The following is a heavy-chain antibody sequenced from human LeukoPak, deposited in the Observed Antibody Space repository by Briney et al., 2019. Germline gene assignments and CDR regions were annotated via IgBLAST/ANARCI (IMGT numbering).Heavy chain of an antibody. V-gene: IGHV1-18*01. D-gene: IGHD1-26*01. CDR2: ISAYNGNT. CDR3: ARDQTSLHYYYYGMDV. Sequence: ASVKVSCKASGYTFTSYGIGWVRQAPGQGLEWMGWISAYNGNTNYAQKLQGRVTMTTDTSTSTAYMELRSLRSDDTAVYYCARDQTSLHYYYYGMDVWGQGTTVTVSS. CDR1: GYTFTSYG. J-gene: IGHJ6*02.